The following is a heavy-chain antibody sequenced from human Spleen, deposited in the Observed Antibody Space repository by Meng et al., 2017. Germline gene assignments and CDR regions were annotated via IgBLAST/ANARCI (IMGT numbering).Heavy chain of an antibody. CDR1: GFSLSTSGVG. D-gene: IGHD4-23*01. J-gene: IGHJ4*02. CDR2: IYWDDDK. CDR3: ALYTTVVTGFDY. Sequence: SGPTLVKPTQTLTLTCTFSGFSLSTSGVGVGWIRQPPGKALEWLALIYWDDDKRYSPSPKSRLTITKDTSKNQVVLTMTNMDPVDTATYYCALYTTVVTGFDYWGQGTLVTVSS. V-gene: IGHV2-5*02.